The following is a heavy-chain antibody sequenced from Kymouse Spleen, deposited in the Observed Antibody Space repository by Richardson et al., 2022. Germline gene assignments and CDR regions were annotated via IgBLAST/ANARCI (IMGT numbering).Heavy chain of an antibody. V-gene: IGHV4-39*01. D-gene: IGHD6-6*01. CDR3: ARHDYSSSYYYYYGMDV. J-gene: IGHJ6*02. CDR1: GGSISSSSYY. CDR2: IYYSGST. Sequence: QLQLQESGPGLVKPSETLSLTCTVSGGSISSSSYYWGWIRQPPGKGLEWIGSIYYSGSTYYNPSLKSRVTISVDTSKNQFSLKLSSVTAADTAVYYCARHDYSSSYYYYYGMDVWGQGTTVTVSS.